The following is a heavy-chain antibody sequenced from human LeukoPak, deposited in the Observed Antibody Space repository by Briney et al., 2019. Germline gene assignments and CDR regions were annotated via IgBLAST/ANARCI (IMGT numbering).Heavy chain of an antibody. V-gene: IGHV3-48*02. CDR2: ISSSSSTM. CDR1: GFTFSSYS. Sequence: PGGSLRLSCAASGFTFSSYSMNWVRQAPGKGLEWVSYISSSSSTMHYADSVKGRFTISRDNAKNSLYLQMDSLRDEDTAVYYCARHGSGYGQVDYWGQGTLVTVSS. CDR3: ARHGSGYGQVDY. J-gene: IGHJ4*02. D-gene: IGHD3-16*01.